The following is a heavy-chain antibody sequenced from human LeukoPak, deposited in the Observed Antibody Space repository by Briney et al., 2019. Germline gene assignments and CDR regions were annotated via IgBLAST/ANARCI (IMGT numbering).Heavy chain of an antibody. D-gene: IGHD5-18*01. J-gene: IGHJ4*02. CDR3: ARDSAPGDTYGLLGIYS. CDR2: INPNSGGT. Sequence: ASVKVSCKASGYTFTGYYMHWVRQATGQGLEWMGWINPNSGGTNYAQKFQGRVTMTSDTSISTAYMELSRLRSDDTAVYYCARDSAPGDTYGLLGIYSWGQGALVTVSS. CDR1: GYTFTGYY. V-gene: IGHV1-2*02.